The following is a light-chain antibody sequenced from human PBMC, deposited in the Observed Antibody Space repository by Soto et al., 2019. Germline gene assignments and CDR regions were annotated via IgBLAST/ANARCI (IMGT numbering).Light chain of an antibody. CDR1: SSDLGKYDR. J-gene: IGLJ1*01. CDR3: SSYISTSRYV. V-gene: IGLV2-18*02. CDR2: EVT. Sequence: QSVLTQPHSVSGSPGQSVTIACTGTSSDLGKYDRGSWCQQSPGTAPKLIIYEVTNRPSGVPARFSGSKSGNTASLTISGLQAEDEADYYCSSYISTSRYVFGAGTKVTVL.